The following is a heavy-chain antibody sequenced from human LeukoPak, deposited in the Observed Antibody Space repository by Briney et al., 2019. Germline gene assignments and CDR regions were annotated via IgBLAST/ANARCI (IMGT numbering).Heavy chain of an antibody. CDR2: IDYSGNT. CDR3: ARMLARDGGWFKIDY. D-gene: IGHD6-19*01. Sequence: SETLSLTCTVSGVSISSNYWSWIRQPPGKGLDWIGYIDYSGNTKYNPSLQSRVTISIDTSENQFSLRLTSVIAADTAMYYCARMLARDGGWFKIDYWGQGVPVTVSP. J-gene: IGHJ4*02. V-gene: IGHV4-59*01. CDR1: GVSISSNY.